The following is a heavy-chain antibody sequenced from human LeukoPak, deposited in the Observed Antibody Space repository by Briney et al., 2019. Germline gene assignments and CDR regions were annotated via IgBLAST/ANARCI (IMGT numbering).Heavy chain of an antibody. J-gene: IGHJ4*02. D-gene: IGHD3-3*01. CDR1: GGSISSSSYY. Sequence: PSETLSLTCTVSGGSISSSSYYWGWIRQPPGKGLEWIGNIYYSGSTYYNPSLKSRVTISVDTSKNQFPLKLSSVTAADTAVYYCARLNDFWSGYYHGVFDYWGQGTLVTVSS. CDR2: IYYSGST. CDR3: ARLNDFWSGYYHGVFDY. V-gene: IGHV4-39*01.